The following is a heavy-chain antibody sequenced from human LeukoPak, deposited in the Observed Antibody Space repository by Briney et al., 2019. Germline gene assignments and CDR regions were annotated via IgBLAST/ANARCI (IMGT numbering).Heavy chain of an antibody. V-gene: IGHV3-30*18. Sequence: PGGSLRLSCAASGFTFSSYGMHWVRQAPGKGLEWVAVISYDGSNKYYADSVKGRFTVSRDNSKNTLYLQMNSLRAEDTAVYYCAKGQGCSSTSCYTVFLDYWGQGTLVTVSS. CDR1: GFTFSSYG. CDR2: ISYDGSNK. CDR3: AKGQGCSSTSCYTVFLDY. J-gene: IGHJ4*02. D-gene: IGHD2-2*02.